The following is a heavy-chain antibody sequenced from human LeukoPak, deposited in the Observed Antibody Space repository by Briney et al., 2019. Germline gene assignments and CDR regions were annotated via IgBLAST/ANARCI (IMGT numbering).Heavy chain of an antibody. J-gene: IGHJ6*02. CDR2: IIPILGIA. V-gene: IGHV1-69*04. CDR1: GGTFSSYA. Sequence: SVKVSCKASGGTFSSYAISWVRQAPGQGLEWMGRIIPILGIANYAQKFQGRVTITADKSTSTAYMELSSLRSEDTAVYYCARVMVRGSSFYYSMDVWGQGTTVTVSS. D-gene: IGHD3-10*01. CDR3: ARVMVRGSSFYYSMDV.